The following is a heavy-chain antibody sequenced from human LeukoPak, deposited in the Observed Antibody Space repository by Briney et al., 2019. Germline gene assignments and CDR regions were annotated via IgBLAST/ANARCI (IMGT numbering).Heavy chain of an antibody. V-gene: IGHV4-39*01. CDR1: GGSFSSYY. D-gene: IGHD6-13*01. Sequence: TSETLSLTCAVYGGSFSSYYWGWIRQPPGKGLEWIGSIYYSGSTYYNPSLKSRVTISVDTSKNQFSLKLSSVTAADTAVYYCARLTPGSSSIPLDYWGQGTLVTVSS. J-gene: IGHJ4*02. CDR3: ARLTPGSSSIPLDY. CDR2: IYYSGST.